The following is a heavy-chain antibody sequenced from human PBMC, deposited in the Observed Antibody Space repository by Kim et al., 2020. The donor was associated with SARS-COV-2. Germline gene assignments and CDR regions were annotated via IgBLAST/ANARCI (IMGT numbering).Heavy chain of an antibody. J-gene: IGHJ6*02. CDR3: ARVCPVLRYFDCYGMDV. Sequence: SETLSLTCTVSGGSISSSSYYWGWIRQPPGKGLEWIGSIYYSGSTYYNPSLKSRVTISVDTSKNQFSLKLSSVTAADTAVYYCARVCPVLRYFDCYGMDVWGQGTTVTVSS. CDR2: IYYSGST. CDR1: GGSISSSSYY. D-gene: IGHD3-9*01. V-gene: IGHV4-39*07.